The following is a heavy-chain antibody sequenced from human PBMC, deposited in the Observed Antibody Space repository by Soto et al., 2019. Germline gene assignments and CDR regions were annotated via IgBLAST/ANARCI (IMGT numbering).Heavy chain of an antibody. CDR1: GFSLSDSRLG. CDR3: VRIDVTGDWLYYFEL. J-gene: IGHJ5*02. V-gene: IGHV2-26*01. Sequence: QVTLKESGPVLLRPTETLTLTCTVSGFSLSDSRLGVGWIRQPPGKALELVAHIFSSDDRSYSPSLRSRLTTSNDPSISQVVLTLPNVDPADTATYYGVRIDVTGDWLYYFELWGQGTPVTV. D-gene: IGHD2-21*01. CDR2: IFSSDDR.